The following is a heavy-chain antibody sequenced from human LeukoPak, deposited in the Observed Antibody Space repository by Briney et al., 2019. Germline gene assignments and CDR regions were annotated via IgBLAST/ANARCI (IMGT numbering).Heavy chain of an antibody. CDR2: IYPADSAT. V-gene: IGHV5-51*01. D-gene: IGHD7-27*01. CDR3: ARQNWGVDY. Sequence: WEALKISCKSSGYSFSSYWIAWVRQMPGKGLEGMGSIYPADSATKYSPYFQGHVTVSADKSISTAYLQWSSLKASDTAMYYCARQNWGVDYWGQGTLVTVSS. J-gene: IGHJ4*02. CDR1: GYSFSSYW.